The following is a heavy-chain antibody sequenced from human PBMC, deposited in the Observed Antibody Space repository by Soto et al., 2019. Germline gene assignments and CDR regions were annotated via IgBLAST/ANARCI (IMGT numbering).Heavy chain of an antibody. CDR3: ATQEVGGSYVYTFDS. J-gene: IGHJ5*01. CDR2: IYYSGST. Sequence: SETLSLTCTVSGGSITSSSYYWGWIRQPPGKGLEWIGSIYYSGSTYYNPSLKSRVTISVDTSKNQFSLKLSSVTAADTAVYYCATQEVGGSYVYTFDSWGQGTLVTVSS. CDR1: GGSITSSSYY. D-gene: IGHD1-26*01. V-gene: IGHV4-39*01.